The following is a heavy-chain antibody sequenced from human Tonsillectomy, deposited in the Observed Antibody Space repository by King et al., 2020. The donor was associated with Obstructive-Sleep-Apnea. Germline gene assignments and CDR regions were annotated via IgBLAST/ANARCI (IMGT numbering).Heavy chain of an antibody. Sequence: EVQLVESGGGLVQPGGSLRLSCAASGFTFPNYAMSWVRQAPGKGLEWVSGISGSGGSTYYADSVKGRFTISRDNSKNTLYLQMNSLRAEDTAVYYCAKDPQRFFAWHSYWGQGTLVTVSS. D-gene: IGHD3-9*01. J-gene: IGHJ4*02. V-gene: IGHV3-23*04. CDR1: GFTFPNYA. CDR3: AKDPQRFFAWHSY. CDR2: ISGSGGST.